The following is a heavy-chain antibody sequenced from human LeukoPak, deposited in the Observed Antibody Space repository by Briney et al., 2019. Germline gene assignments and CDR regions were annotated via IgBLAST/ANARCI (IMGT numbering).Heavy chain of an antibody. D-gene: IGHD1-1*01. J-gene: IGHJ4*02. CDR3: ARARELPFMAYYFDY. Sequence: PSETLSLTCTVSGDSIRGYYWSWLRQPPGKGLEWIGNVYYSGKINYNSSLESRVTLSVDTSKNQFSLKLTSVTAADTAVYFCARARELPFMAYYFDYWGQATLATVSP. CDR2: VYYSGKI. CDR1: GDSIRGYY. V-gene: IGHV4-59*01.